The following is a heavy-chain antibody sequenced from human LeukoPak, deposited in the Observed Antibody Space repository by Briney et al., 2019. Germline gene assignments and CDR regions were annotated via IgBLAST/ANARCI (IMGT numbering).Heavy chain of an antibody. CDR2: IYYSGST. J-gene: IGHJ4*02. CDR1: GGSITSSLYY. D-gene: IGHD3-22*01. V-gene: IGHV4-39*02. CDR3: AREDYDKSYSDY. Sequence: SETLSLTCTVSGGSITSSLYYWGWIRQPPGKGLEWIGIIYYSGSTYYNPSLKSRVAISVDTSKNQFSLKLNSVTAADTAVYCCAREDYDKSYSDYWGQGTLVSVSS.